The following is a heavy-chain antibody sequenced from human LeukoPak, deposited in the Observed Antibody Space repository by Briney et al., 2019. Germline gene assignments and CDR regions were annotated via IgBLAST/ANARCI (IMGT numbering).Heavy chain of an antibody. V-gene: IGHV4-34*01. J-gene: IGHJ6*02. CDR1: GGSISSYY. CDR2: INHSGST. D-gene: IGHD1-7*01. CDR3: ARGNITGTTSYYYYGMDV. Sequence: SETLSLTCTVSGGSISSYYWSWIRQPPGKGLEWIGEINHSGSTNYNPSLKSRVTISVDTSKNQFSLKLSSVTAADTAVHYCARGNITGTTSYYYYGMDVWGQGTTVTVSS.